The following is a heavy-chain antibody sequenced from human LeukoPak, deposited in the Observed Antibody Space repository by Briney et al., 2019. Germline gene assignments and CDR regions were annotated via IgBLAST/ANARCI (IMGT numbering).Heavy chain of an antibody. CDR3: ARDRIRGSGSSWGGGFDH. D-gene: IGHD2-15*01. V-gene: IGHV3-33*01. J-gene: IGHJ4*02. Sequence: GGSLRLSCAASGLTFSSYGMHWVRQAPGKGLEWVALIWYDGSKQYYADSVQGRFTISRDNPKNTLYLQMNSLRAEDTAVYYCARDRIRGSGSSWGGGFDHWGQGTLVTVSS. CDR2: IWYDGSKQ. CDR1: GLTFSSYG.